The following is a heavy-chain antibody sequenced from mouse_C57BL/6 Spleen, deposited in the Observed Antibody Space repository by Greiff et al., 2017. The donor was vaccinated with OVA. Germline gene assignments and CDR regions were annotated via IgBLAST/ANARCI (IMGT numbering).Heavy chain of an antibody. CDR3: VRHENYDYAMDY. V-gene: IGHV10-1*01. CDR2: IRSKSNNYAT. D-gene: IGHD2-4*01. CDR1: GFSFNTYA. Sequence: VQLKESGGGLVQPKGSLKLSCAASGFSFNTYAMNWVRQAPGKGLEWVARIRSKSNNYATYYADSVKDRFTISRDDSESMLYLQINNLKTEDTAMDYCVRHENYDYAMDYWGQGTSVTVSS. J-gene: IGHJ4*01.